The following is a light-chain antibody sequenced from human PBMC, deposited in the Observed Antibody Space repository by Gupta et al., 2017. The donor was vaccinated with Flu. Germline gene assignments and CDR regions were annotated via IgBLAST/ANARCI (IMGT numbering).Light chain of an antibody. J-gene: IGLJ2*01. Sequence: SFELTQPPSVSVSPGQKASITCSGHELGDEYVCWYQQKPGQSPVLLIYQDAKRPSGIPERFSGSNSGNTATLTISGTQAMDEADYYCQAYDSSAVVFGGGTKLTVL. V-gene: IGLV3-1*01. CDR3: QAYDSSAVV. CDR2: QDA. CDR1: ELGDEY.